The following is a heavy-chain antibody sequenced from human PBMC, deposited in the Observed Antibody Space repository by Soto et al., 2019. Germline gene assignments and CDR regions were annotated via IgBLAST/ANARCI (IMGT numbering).Heavy chain of an antibody. J-gene: IGHJ6*02. CDR2: ISYDGSNK. CDR3: AKEVTLDSSPHPNYYYYGMDV. Sequence: GGSLRLSCAASGFTFSSYGMHWVRQAPGKGLEWVAVISYDGSNKYYADSVKGRFTISRDNSRNTLYLQMNSLRAEDTAVYYCAKEVTLDSSPHPNYYYYGMDVWGQGTTVTVSS. D-gene: IGHD6-13*01. V-gene: IGHV3-30*18. CDR1: GFTFSSYG.